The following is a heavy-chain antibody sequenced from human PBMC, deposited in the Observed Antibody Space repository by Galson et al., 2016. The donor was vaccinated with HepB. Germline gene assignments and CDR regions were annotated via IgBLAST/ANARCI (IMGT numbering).Heavy chain of an antibody. Sequence: SETLSLTCNVSGGSFNRYYWGWVRQPPGKRLEWIGYIYYNGATSYNPSLQSRVTISLDTSKNQFFLSLHSVTAADTALYFWAGAASAKNWFDPWGPVTLVTVSS. CDR3: AGAASAKNWFDP. D-gene: IGHD3-3*01. J-gene: IGHJ5*02. V-gene: IGHV4-59*01. CDR1: GGSFNRYY. CDR2: IYYNGAT.